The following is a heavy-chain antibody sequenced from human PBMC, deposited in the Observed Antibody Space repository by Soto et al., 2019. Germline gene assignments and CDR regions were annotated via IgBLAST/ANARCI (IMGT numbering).Heavy chain of an antibody. CDR3: ARDSYNFDD. D-gene: IGHD5-18*01. CDR1: GGSIRSYY. J-gene: IGHJ4*02. Sequence: EALSLTCTVSGGSIRSYYWSWIRQPPGKGLEWIGYIYYSGSTDYNPSLKSRVTISVDTSKNQFSLKLRSVTAADTAVYYCARDSYNFDDWGQGILVTVSS. V-gene: IGHV4-59*01. CDR2: IYYSGST.